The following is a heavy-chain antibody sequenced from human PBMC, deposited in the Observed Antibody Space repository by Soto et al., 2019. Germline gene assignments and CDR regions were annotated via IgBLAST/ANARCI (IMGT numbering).Heavy chain of an antibody. J-gene: IGHJ4*02. CDR3: AHRLEGYVSGWSQVCFDY. Sequence: SGPTLVNPTQTLTLTCSFSGFSISTTGVGVGWIRQPPGKALEWLAVIYWDDDKRYSPSLQSRLSISKDASKNQVVLTMTNMDPVDTATYYCAHRLEGYVSGWSQVCFDYWGQGAPVTVS. CDR1: GFSISTTGVG. CDR2: IYWDDDK. D-gene: IGHD6-19*01. V-gene: IGHV2-5*02.